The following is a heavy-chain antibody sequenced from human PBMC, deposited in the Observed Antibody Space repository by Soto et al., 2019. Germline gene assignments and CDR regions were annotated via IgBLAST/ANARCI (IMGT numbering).Heavy chain of an antibody. CDR1: GGTFSSYA. Sequence: GPPVKVSCKASGGTFSSYAISWVRQAPGQGLEWMGGIIPIFGTANYAQKFQGRVTITADESTSTAYMELSSLRSEDTAVYYCARGLFRVGMVRGIYYYYGMDVWGQGTTVTVSS. V-gene: IGHV1-69*13. CDR3: ARGLFRVGMVRGIYYYYGMDV. J-gene: IGHJ6*02. D-gene: IGHD3-10*01. CDR2: IIPIFGTA.